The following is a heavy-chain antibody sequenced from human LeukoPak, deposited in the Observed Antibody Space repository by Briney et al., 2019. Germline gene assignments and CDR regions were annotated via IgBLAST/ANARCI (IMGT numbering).Heavy chain of an antibody. CDR2: INWNGGST. V-gene: IGHV3-20*04. J-gene: IGHJ4*02. CDR1: GFTFSSYS. CDR3: ARDRVVGATRGSFGY. D-gene: IGHD1-26*01. Sequence: GGSLRLSCAASGFTFSSYSMSWVRQAPGKGLEWVSGINWNGGSTGYADSVKGRFTISRDNAKNSLYLQMNSLRAEDTALYYCARDRVVGATRGSFGYWGQGTLVTVSS.